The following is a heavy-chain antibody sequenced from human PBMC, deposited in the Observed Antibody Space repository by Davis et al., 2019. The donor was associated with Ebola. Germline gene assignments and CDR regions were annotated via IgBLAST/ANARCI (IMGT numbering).Heavy chain of an antibody. CDR3: ARDVIPMITFGGVRAFDY. CDR1: GYIFTRYS. J-gene: IGHJ4*02. D-gene: IGHD3-16*01. CDR2: INGGNGDT. Sequence: ASVKVSCKTSGYIFTRYSIHWVRQAPGEGLEWVGWINGGNGDTKCSQKFQGRVTITADKSTSTVYMELSSLRSEDTAVYYCARDVIPMITFGGVRAFDYWGQGTLVTVSS. V-gene: IGHV1-3*01.